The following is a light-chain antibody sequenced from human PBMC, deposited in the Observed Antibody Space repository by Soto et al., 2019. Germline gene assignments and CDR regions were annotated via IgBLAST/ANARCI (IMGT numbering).Light chain of an antibody. CDR2: DVT. J-gene: IGLJ1*01. Sequence: QSVLTQPRSVSGSPGQAVTFSCTGTNSDVGGYDYVSWYQQLPGEATKLIIYDVTKRPSGLPNRFSGSKSGNTASLTISGLQAEDEADYYCSSYTSSSTLRVFGTGTKGTLL. V-gene: IGLV2-11*01. CDR1: NSDVGGYDY. CDR3: SSYTSSSTLRV.